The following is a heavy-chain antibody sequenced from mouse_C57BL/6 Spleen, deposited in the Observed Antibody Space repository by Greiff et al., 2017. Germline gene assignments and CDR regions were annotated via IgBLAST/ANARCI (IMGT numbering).Heavy chain of an antibody. Sequence: EVQVLQSGAGLVKPGGSLKLSCAASGFTFSDYGMHWVRQAPEKGLEWVAYISRGSSTIYYADTVKGRFTISRDNAKNTLFLQMTRLRSEDTAMYYCARTGYYAMDYWGQGTSVTVSS. CDR1: GFTFSDYG. J-gene: IGHJ4*01. CDR3: ARTGYYAMDY. V-gene: IGHV5-17*01. CDR2: ISRGSSTI.